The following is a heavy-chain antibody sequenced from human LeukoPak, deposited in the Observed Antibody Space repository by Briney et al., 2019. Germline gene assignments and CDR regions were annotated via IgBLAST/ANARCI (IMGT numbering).Heavy chain of an antibody. D-gene: IGHD3-22*01. V-gene: IGHV4-34*01. J-gene: IGHJ4*02. CDR1: GGSFSGYY. CDR2: INHSGST. CDR3: ARGPRNRYYYDSSGYYFDY. Sequence: SETLSLTCAVYGGSFSGYYWSWIRQPPGKGLEGIGEINHSGSTNYNPSLKRRVTISVDTSKNQFSLKLSSVTAADTAVYYCARGPRNRYYYDSSGYYFDYWGQGTLVTVSS.